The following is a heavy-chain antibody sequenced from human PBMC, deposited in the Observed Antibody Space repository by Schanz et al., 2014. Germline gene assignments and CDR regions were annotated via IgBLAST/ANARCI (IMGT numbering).Heavy chain of an antibody. J-gene: IGHJ6*02. CDR1: GFSFSDYG. V-gene: IGHV3-21*01. Sequence: EVQLVESGGGLVQPGRSLRLSCAGSGFSFSDYGMHWVRQAPGRGLEWVSTISTSSGYIYYADSVNGRFTISRDNGQNSLYLQMNSLKAEDTAVYYCVKDLQRELLRDDHYYGMDVWGQGTTVTVSS. CDR3: VKDLQRELLRDDHYYGMDV. CDR2: ISTSSGYI. D-gene: IGHD1-26*01.